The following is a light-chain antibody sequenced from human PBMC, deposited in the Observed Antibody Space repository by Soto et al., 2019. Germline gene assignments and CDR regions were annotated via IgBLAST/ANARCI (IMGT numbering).Light chain of an antibody. J-gene: IGKJ4*01. CDR1: QDIASW. CDR3: QQANSFPLT. CDR2: DAA. V-gene: IGKV1-12*01. Sequence: DIQMTQSPSSVSAYVGDRVTITCRASQDIASWLAWYQQKPGKAPKLLIYDAASLHSGAPSRFSGSGFGTDFTLTISSLQPEDFATYYCQQANSFPLTFGGGTKVEIK.